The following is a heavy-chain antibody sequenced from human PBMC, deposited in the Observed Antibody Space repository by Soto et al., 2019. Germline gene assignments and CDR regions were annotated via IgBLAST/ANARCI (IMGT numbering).Heavy chain of an antibody. CDR1: GFTFSSYA. Sequence: EVQLLESGGALVQPGGSLRLSCEASGFTFSSYAMSWVRQAPGKGLEWVSSISSDAGYTFYSDSVKGRFTISRDNSMNTLSLQMSSLRAEDTAVYYCAKRGEVEPGAKPMYYYYMDVWGKGTTVTVSS. D-gene: IGHD2-2*01. CDR3: AKRGEVEPGAKPMYYYYMDV. J-gene: IGHJ6*03. V-gene: IGHV3-23*01. CDR2: ISSDAGYT.